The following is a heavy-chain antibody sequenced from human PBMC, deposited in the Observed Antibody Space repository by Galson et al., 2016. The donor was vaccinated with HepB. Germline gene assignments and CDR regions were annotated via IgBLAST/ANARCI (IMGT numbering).Heavy chain of an antibody. J-gene: IGHJ6*02. CDR1: GYTFTSYG. CDR3: ARNGSYSLISSYYSYGMDG. D-gene: IGHD1-26*01. CDR2: ISAYNGNT. Sequence: SVKVSCKASGYTFTSYGISWVRQAPGQGLEWMGWISAYNGNTNYVQKLQGRVTMTTDTSTSTAYMELRSLRSDDTAVYYCARNGSYSLISSYYSYGMDGWGQGTTVTVSS. V-gene: IGHV1-18*04.